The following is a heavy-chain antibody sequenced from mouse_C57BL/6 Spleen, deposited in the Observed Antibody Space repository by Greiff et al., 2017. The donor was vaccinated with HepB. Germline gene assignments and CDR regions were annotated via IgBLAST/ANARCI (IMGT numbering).Heavy chain of an antibody. V-gene: IGHV1-15*01. CDR1: GYTFTDYE. CDR3: TRGSYGSSYSGFAY. D-gene: IGHD1-1*01. J-gene: IGHJ3*01. Sequence: QVQLQQSGAELVRPGASVTLSCKASGYTFTDYEMHWVKQTPVHGLEWIGAIDPETGGTAYNQKFKGKAILTADKSSSTAYMELRSLTSEDSAVYYCTRGSYGSSYSGFAYGAKGLWSLSLQ. CDR2: IDPETGGT.